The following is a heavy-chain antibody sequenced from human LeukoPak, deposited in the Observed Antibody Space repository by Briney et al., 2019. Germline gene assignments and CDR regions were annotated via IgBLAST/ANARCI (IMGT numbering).Heavy chain of an antibody. D-gene: IGHD4-17*01. J-gene: IGHJ4*02. CDR2: ISGSGGST. V-gene: IGHV3-23*01. CDR3: AKDYYFGDYGGFDY. CDR1: GFTFSDYS. Sequence: PGGSLRLSCATSGFTFSDYSMTWVRQAPGKGLEWVSAISGSGGSTYYADSVKGRFTISRDNSKNTLYLQMNSLRAEDTAVYYCAKDYYFGDYGGFDYWGQGTLVTVSS.